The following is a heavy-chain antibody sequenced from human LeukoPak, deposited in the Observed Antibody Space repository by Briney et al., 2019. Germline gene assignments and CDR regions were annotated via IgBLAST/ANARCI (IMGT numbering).Heavy chain of an antibody. V-gene: IGHV3-53*01. Sequence: GGSLRLSCAASGFTVSSNYMSWVRQAPGKGLEWVSVIYSGGSTYYADSVKGRFTISRDNSKNTLYLQMNSLRAEGTAVYYCARGPPAAIYFDLWGRGTLVTVSS. CDR3: ARGPPAAIYFDL. CDR2: IYSGGST. D-gene: IGHD2-2*01. CDR1: GFTVSSNY. J-gene: IGHJ2*01.